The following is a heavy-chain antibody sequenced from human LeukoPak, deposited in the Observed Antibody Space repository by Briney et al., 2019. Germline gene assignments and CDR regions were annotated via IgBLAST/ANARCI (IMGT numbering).Heavy chain of an antibody. J-gene: IGHJ4*02. Sequence: SGTLSLTCTVSGGSISSYYWSWIRQPPGKGLEWIGYIYYSGSTNYNPSLKSRVTISVDTSKNQFSLKLSSVTAADTAVYYCARQGYCSSTSCIDYWGQGTLVTVSS. D-gene: IGHD2-2*01. V-gene: IGHV4-59*08. CDR3: ARQGYCSSTSCIDY. CDR2: IYYSGST. CDR1: GGSISSYY.